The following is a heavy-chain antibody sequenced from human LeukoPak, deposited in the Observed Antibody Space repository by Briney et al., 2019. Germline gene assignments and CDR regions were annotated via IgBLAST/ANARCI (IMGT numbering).Heavy chain of an antibody. Sequence: GGSLRLSCATSGFTVSSNYMSWVRQAPGKGLEWVSVIYSGGSTYYADSVKGRFAISRDDAKNTVHLQMYSLGAEDSAVYYCVRGASLAYYMDVWGKGTTVTVSS. CDR1: GFTVSSNY. J-gene: IGHJ6*03. CDR2: IYSGGST. CDR3: VRGASLAYYMDV. D-gene: IGHD3-16*02. V-gene: IGHV3-53*01.